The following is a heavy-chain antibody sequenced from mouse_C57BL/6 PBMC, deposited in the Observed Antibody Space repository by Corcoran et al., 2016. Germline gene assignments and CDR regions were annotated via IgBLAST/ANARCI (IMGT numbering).Heavy chain of an antibody. J-gene: IGHJ1*03. CDR3: ARWYYYGSSYWYFDV. Sequence: QVQLQQSGPELVKPGASVKISCKASGYTFTDYYINWVKQRPGQGLEWIGWIFPGSGSTYYNEKFKGKATLTVDKSSSTAYMLLSSLTSEDSAVYFCARWYYYGSSYWYFDVWGTGTTVTVSS. D-gene: IGHD1-1*01. V-gene: IGHV1-75*01. CDR2: IFPGSGST. CDR1: GYTFTDYY.